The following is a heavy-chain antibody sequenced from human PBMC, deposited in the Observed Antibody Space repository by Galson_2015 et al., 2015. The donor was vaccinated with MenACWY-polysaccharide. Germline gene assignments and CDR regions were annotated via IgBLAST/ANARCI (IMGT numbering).Heavy chain of an antibody. Sequence: SVKVSCKASGYTPTAYPIHWVRQAPGQRLEWMGWINGVSHNTKYSQNFQGRLTITRDASTSTAYMELSSLRSEDTAVYYCAGFRTVTAENWFDPWGQGTLVTVSS. CDR2: INGVSHNT. V-gene: IGHV1-3*01. CDR1: GYTPTAYP. D-gene: IGHD2-21*02. J-gene: IGHJ5*02. CDR3: AGFRTVTAENWFDP.